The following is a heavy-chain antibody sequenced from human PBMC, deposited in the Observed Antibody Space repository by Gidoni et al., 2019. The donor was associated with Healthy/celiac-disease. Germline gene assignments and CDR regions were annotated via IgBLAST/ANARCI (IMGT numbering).Heavy chain of an antibody. Sequence: QVQLVQSGAEVKKPGASVKVSCKASGYTFTSYGISWVRQAPGKGLEWMGWISAYNGNTNYAQKLQGRVTMTTDTSTGTAYIELRSLRSDDTAVYYCARDPWGSGSLDYWGQGTLVTVSS. CDR2: ISAYNGNT. D-gene: IGHD3-10*01. CDR1: GYTFTSYG. CDR3: ARDPWGSGSLDY. J-gene: IGHJ4*02. V-gene: IGHV1-18*01.